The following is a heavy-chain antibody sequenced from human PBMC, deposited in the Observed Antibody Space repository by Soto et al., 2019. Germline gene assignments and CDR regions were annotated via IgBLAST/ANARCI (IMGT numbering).Heavy chain of an antibody. CDR2: ISGYNGNT. Sequence: ASVKVSFKASGYTFNTYAITWVRQAPGQGLEWMGWISGYNGNTNYAQTLQGRGTMTTDTSTSTAYLELRSLRSDDTAVYYCARGIATGQLDPWGQGTLVTVSS. D-gene: IGHD2-15*01. CDR1: GYTFNTYA. CDR3: ARGIATGQLDP. V-gene: IGHV1-18*01. J-gene: IGHJ5*02.